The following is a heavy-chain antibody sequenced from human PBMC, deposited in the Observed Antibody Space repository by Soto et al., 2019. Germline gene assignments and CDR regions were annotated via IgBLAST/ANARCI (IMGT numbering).Heavy chain of an antibody. J-gene: IGHJ3*02. CDR1: GYSFTGYS. Sequence: ASAKVSCKAPGYSFTGYSMHWVRQAPGQRLEWMGWINAGNGNTKYSQKFQGRVTISRDTSASTAYMELSSLRSEDTAVYYCARDNYCSSISCDQALDIWGKGATVTVSS. D-gene: IGHD2-2*01. CDR2: INAGNGNT. CDR3: ARDNYCSSISCDQALDI. V-gene: IGHV1-3*01.